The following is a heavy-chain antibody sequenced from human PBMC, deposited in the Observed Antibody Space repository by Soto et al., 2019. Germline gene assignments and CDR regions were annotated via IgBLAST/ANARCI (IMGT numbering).Heavy chain of an antibody. V-gene: IGHV4-34*01. Sequence: QVQLQQWGAGLLKPSETLSLTCAVYGGSFSGYYWCWIRQPPGKGLEWIGEINHSGSTNYNPSLKSRVTISVDTSKNQFSLKLSSVTAADTAVYYCARAATGDRPIDYWGQGTLVTVSS. D-gene: IGHD7-27*01. CDR3: ARAATGDRPIDY. CDR2: INHSGST. CDR1: GGSFSGYY. J-gene: IGHJ4*02.